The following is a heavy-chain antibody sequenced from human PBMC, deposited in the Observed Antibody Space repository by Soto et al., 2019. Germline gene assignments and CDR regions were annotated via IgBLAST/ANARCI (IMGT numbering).Heavy chain of an antibody. CDR3: TRAHSDVVILPDVRPLFDL. CDR1: GYDFFKYN. CDR2: INPNGGYT. D-gene: IGHD2-21*02. Sequence: GASVKVSCNTSGYDFFKYNMHWVRQAPGQGLEWMGVINPNGGYTRHAQKFQGRVIMTRDTSSKIVYMELSGLTSEDTAMYYCTRAHSDVVILPDVRPLFDLWGQGALVTVSS. V-gene: IGHV1-46*01. J-gene: IGHJ4*02.